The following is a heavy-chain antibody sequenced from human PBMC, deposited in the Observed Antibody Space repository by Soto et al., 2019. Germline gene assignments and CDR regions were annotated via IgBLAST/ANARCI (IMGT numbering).Heavy chain of an antibody. D-gene: IGHD1-1*01. CDR1: GASISGFY. J-gene: IGHJ5*02. V-gene: IGHV4-4*07. CDR2: IYATGTT. CDR3: VRDGTKTLRDWFDH. Sequence: PSETLSLTGTVSGASISGFYWRWIRKSAGKGLEWIGRIYATGTTDYNPSLKSRVMMSVDTSKKQFSLKLRSVTAADTAVYYCVRDGTKTLRDWFDHWGQGISVTVS.